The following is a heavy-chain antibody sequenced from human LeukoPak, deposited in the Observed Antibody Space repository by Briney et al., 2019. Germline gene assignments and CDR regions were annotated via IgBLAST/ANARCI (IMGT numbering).Heavy chain of an antibody. CDR2: IYYSGST. Sequence: PSETLSLTCTVSGGSISSSSYYWGWIRQPPGKGLEWIGSIYYSGSTYYNPSLKSRVTISVDTSKNQFSLKLSSVTAADTAVYYCARHGGYDEYYFDYWGQGTLVTVSS. CDR1: GGSISSSSYY. D-gene: IGHD5-12*01. CDR3: ARHGGYDEYYFDY. V-gene: IGHV4-39*07. J-gene: IGHJ4*02.